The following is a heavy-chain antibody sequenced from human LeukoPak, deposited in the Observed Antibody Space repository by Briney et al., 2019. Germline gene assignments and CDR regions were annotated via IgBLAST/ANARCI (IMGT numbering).Heavy chain of an antibody. CDR3: ARSPYGDYGDY. D-gene: IGHD4-17*01. Sequence: KPSETLSLTCAVYGGSFSGYYWSWICQPPGKGLEWIGEINHSGSTNYNPSLKSRVTISVDTSKNQFSLKLSSVTAADTAVYYCARSPYGDYGDYWGQGTLVTVSS. CDR1: GGSFSGYY. J-gene: IGHJ4*02. V-gene: IGHV4-34*01. CDR2: INHSGST.